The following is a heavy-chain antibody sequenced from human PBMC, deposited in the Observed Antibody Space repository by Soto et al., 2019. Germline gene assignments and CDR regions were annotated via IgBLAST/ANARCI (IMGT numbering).Heavy chain of an antibody. D-gene: IGHD3-10*01. V-gene: IGHV1-3*01. CDR2: INAGNGNT. CDR1: GYTFTNYA. J-gene: IGHJ4*02. CDR3: ARIGLTMVRGVVFDY. Sequence: ASVKVSCKASGYTFTNYAMHWVRQAPGQRLERMGWINAGNGNTKYSQKFQGRVTITRDTSASTAYMELSSLRSEDTAVYYCARIGLTMVRGVVFDYWGQGTLVTVSS.